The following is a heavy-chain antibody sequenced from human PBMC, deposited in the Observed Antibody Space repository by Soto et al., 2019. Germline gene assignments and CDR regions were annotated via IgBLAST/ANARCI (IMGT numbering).Heavy chain of an antibody. CDR1: GCSISSGDYY. D-gene: IGHD5-18*01. J-gene: IGHJ6*02. CDR2: IYYSGST. CDR3: ARALIQLWPHYYYGMDV. Sequence: SESLSLPSPVSGCSISSGDYYWSWIRQPPGKGLEWIGYIYYSGSTYYNPSLKSRVTISVDTSKNQFSLKLNSVTAADTAMYYCARALIQLWPHYYYGMDVWGQGSTVTVS. V-gene: IGHV4-30-4*01.